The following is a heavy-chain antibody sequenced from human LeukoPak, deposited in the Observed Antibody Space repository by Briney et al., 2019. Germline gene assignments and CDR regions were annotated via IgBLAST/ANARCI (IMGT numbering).Heavy chain of an antibody. Sequence: SETLSLTCAVYGGSFSGYYWSWIRQPPGKGLEWIGEINHSGSTNYNPSLKSRVTISVDTSKNQFSLKLSSVTAADTAVYYCARGSWYDYWGQGTLVTVSS. CDR1: GGSFSGYY. D-gene: IGHD6-13*01. CDR3: ARGSWYDY. V-gene: IGHV4-34*01. J-gene: IGHJ4*02. CDR2: INHSGST.